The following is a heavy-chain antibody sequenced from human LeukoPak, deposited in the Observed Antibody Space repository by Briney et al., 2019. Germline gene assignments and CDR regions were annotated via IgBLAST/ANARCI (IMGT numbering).Heavy chain of an antibody. CDR2: VYSGDRT. J-gene: IGHJ4*03. Sequence: GGSLRLSGAASGFTVNSNYMSWVRQAPGKGLEWVSVVYSGDRTYYADSVKGRFTISRDDSTNTLYLLMNSLRAEDTAVYYCARGYLIDYWGHGTLVTVSS. CDR1: GFTVNSNY. D-gene: IGHD1-26*01. CDR3: ARGYLIDY. V-gene: IGHV3-66*01.